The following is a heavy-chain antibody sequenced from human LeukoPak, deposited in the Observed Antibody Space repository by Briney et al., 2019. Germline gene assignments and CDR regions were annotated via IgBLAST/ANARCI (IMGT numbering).Heavy chain of an antibody. J-gene: IGHJ3*02. CDR3: ARVSVRDFWSGYPKADRAFDI. D-gene: IGHD3-3*01. V-gene: IGHV3-7*01. CDR1: GFTFSNYW. Sequence: PGGSLRLSCAASGFTFSNYWMSWVRQAPGKGLEWVANIKQDGSEKHYVDSVKGRFTISRDNAKNSLYLQMNSLRAEDTAVYYCARVSVRDFWSGYPKADRAFDIWGQGTMVTVSS. CDR2: IKQDGSEK.